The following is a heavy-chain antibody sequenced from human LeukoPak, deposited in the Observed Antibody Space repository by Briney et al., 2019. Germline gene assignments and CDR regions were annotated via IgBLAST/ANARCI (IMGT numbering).Heavy chain of an antibody. CDR2: IKSDGGST. CDR3: ARGAYITDFWSGSYYYYMDV. D-gene: IGHD3-3*01. V-gene: IGHV3-74*01. J-gene: IGHJ6*03. Sequence: GGSLRLSCAASGFTFSSYWMHWVRQAPGKGLVWVSRIKSDGGSTTYADSVKGRFTISRDNAKNTLYLQMNSLRAEDTAVYYCARGAYITDFWSGSYYYYMDVWGKGTTVTVSS. CDR1: GFTFSSYW.